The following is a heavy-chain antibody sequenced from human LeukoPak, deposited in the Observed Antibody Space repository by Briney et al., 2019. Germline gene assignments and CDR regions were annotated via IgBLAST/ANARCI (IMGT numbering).Heavy chain of an antibody. CDR3: ARSSGWYGDY. V-gene: IGHV3-48*03. Sequence: PGGSLRLSCAASGFTFSSYEMNWVRQAPGKGLEWVSYISRSGSTIYYADSVKGRFTISRDNAKNSLYLQMNSLRAGDTAVYYCARSSGWYGDYWGQGTLVTVSS. CDR2: ISRSGSTI. CDR1: GFTFSSYE. D-gene: IGHD6-19*01. J-gene: IGHJ4*02.